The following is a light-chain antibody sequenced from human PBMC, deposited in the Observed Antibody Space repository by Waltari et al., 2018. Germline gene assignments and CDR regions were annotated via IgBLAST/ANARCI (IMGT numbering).Light chain of an antibody. V-gene: IGKV1-5*03. J-gene: IGKJ1*01. CDR3: QQYNSYSRT. Sequence: DIQMTQSPSTLSASVGDRVNITCRASQSISSWLAWYQHKPGKAPKLLIYKASSLESGVPSRFSGSGSGTEFTLTISSLQPDDFATYYCQQYNSYSRTFGQGTKVEIK. CDR1: QSISSW. CDR2: KAS.